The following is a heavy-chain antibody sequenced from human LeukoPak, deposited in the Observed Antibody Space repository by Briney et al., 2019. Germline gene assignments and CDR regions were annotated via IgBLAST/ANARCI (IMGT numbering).Heavy chain of an antibody. D-gene: IGHD3-9*01. CDR3: AKNPTNPLRYFDWFYYFDY. J-gene: IGHJ4*02. V-gene: IGHV3-23*01. CDR1: GFTFSSYG. CDR2: ISGSGGST. Sequence: GGSLRLSCAASGFTFSSYGMSWVRQAPGKGLEWVSAISGSGGSTYYADSVKGRFTISRDNSKNTLYLQMNSLRAEDTAVYYCAKNPTNPLRYFDWFYYFDYWGQGTLVTVSS.